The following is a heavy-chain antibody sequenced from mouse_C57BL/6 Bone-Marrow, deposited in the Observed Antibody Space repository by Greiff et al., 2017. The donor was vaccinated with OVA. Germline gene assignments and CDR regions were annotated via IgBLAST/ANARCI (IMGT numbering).Heavy chain of an antibody. V-gene: IGHV1-81*01. D-gene: IGHD3-2*02. CDR1: GYTFTSYG. CDR3: AREGQLRLRGLY. Sequence: QVQLQQSGAELARPGASVKLSCKASGYTFTSYGISWVKQRTGQGLEWIGEIYPRSGNTYYNEKFKGKATLTADKSSSTAYMELRSLTSEDSAVYFCAREGQLRLRGLYWGQGTTLTVSS. J-gene: IGHJ2*01. CDR2: IYPRSGNT.